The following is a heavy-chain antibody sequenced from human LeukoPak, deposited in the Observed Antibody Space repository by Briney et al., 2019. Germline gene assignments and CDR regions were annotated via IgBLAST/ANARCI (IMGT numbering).Heavy chain of an antibody. V-gene: IGHV3-30*04. Sequence: GGSLRLSCAASGFTFSSYAMHWVRQAPGKGLEWVAVISYDGSNKYYADSVKGRFTISRDNSKNTLYLQMNSLRAEDTAVYYCARVGSIAVAFDYWGQGTLVTVSS. CDR2: ISYDGSNK. CDR3: ARVGSIAVAFDY. J-gene: IGHJ4*02. D-gene: IGHD6-19*01. CDR1: GFTFSSYA.